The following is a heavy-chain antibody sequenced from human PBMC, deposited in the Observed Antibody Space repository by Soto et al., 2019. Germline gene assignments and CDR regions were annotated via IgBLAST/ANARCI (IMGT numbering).Heavy chain of an antibody. CDR2: IYYSGST. D-gene: IGHD4-17*01. CDR1: GGSISSSSYY. J-gene: IGHJ5*02. CDR3: AKSQVTTGRGWFDP. V-gene: IGHV4-39*01. Sequence: SETLSLTCTVSGGSISSSSYYWGWIRQPPGKGLEWIGSIYYSGSTYYNPSLKSRVTISVDTSKNQFSLKLSSVTAADTAVYYCAKSQVTTGRGWFDPWGQGTLVTVSS.